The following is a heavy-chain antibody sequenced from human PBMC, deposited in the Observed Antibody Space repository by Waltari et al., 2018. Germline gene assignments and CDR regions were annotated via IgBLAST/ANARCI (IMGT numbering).Heavy chain of an antibody. CDR3: ARGRVPIKGRRVDYYYYMDV. Sequence: QVQLVQSGAEVKKPGASVKVSCKASGYTFTSYDINWVRQATGQGLEWMGWMNPNSGNTGYAQKFQGRVTITRNTSISTAYMELSSLRSEDTAVYYCARGRVPIKGRRVDYYYYMDVWGKGTTVTVSS. J-gene: IGHJ6*03. CDR2: MNPNSGNT. CDR1: GYTFTSYD. V-gene: IGHV1-8*03. D-gene: IGHD1-26*01.